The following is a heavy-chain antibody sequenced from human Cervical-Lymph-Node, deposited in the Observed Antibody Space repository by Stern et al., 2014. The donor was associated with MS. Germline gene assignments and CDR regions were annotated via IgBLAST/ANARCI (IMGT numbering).Heavy chain of an antibody. J-gene: IGHJ5*02. V-gene: IGHV4-59*11. CDR3: ARATDL. CDR2: IYYRGTT. CDR1: GASITSHF. Sequence: QVQLQESGPGLLRPSETLSLTCNVSGASITSHFWSWIRQPPGKGLEWIGYIYYRGTTNYNASLKGRVAISIATSKTQFSLRLSSVTPADTAVYYCARATDLGGQGALVTVSS.